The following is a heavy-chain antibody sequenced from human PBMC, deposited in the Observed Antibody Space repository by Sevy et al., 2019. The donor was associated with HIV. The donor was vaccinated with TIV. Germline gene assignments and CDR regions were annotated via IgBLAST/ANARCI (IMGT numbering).Heavy chain of an antibody. CDR2: ISYDGSNK. CDR1: GFTFGSYA. J-gene: IGHJ6*02. D-gene: IGHD2-2*01. Sequence: GGSLRLSCAASGFTFGSYAMHWVRQAPGKGLEWVAVISYDGSNKYYADSVKGRFTISRDNSKITLYLQMNSLRAEDTAVYYCARDDTLGYCSSTSCPIVYGMDVWGQGTTVTVSS. V-gene: IGHV3-30-3*01. CDR3: ARDDTLGYCSSTSCPIVYGMDV.